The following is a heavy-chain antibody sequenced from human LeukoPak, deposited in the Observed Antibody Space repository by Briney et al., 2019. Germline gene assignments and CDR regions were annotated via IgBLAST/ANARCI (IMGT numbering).Heavy chain of an antibody. D-gene: IGHD1-7*01. CDR3: ASGYNRNYILGQ. J-gene: IGHJ4*02. V-gene: IGHV4-61*02. CDR2: IYSSGST. Sequence: SQTLSLTCTVSGASINSGTYYWTWIRQPAGKGLEWIGRIYSSGSTDYNPSLKSRVTISVDTSKNQFSLKLSSVTAADTAVYYCASGYNRNYILGQWGQGALVTVSS. CDR1: GASINSGTYY.